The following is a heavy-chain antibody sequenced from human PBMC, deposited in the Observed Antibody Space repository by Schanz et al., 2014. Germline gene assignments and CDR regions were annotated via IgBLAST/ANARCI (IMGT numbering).Heavy chain of an antibody. CDR1: GFAVDNYY. CDR2: IWYDGSNK. CDR3: ARDHTTESYYSAGPPIDY. D-gene: IGHD1-26*01. Sequence: VQLVASGGGLVQPGGSLRLSRAASGFAVDNYYMSCVRQAPGKGLEWVAVIWYDGSNKYYADSVKGRFTISRDNSKNTLFLQMNSLRAEDTDVYYCARDHTTESYYSAGPPIDYWGQGTLLTVSS. V-gene: IGHV3-33*08. J-gene: IGHJ4*02.